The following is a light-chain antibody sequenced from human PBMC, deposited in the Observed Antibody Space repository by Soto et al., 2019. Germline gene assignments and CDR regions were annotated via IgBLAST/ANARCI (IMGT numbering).Light chain of an antibody. CDR3: QQYNGYRWT. CDR2: KTS. Sequence: DIQLTQSPCTLSASVGDRVTLTCRASQSISNWLAWYQQKPGKAPKILIYKTSSLESGVPSRFSGSGSGTEFTLTISSLQPDDFATYYCQQYNGYRWTFGQGTKVDI. CDR1: QSISNW. J-gene: IGKJ1*01. V-gene: IGKV1-5*03.